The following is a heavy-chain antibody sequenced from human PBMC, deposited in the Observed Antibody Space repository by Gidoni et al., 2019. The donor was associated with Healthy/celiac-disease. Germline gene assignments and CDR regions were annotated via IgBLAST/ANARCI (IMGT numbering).Heavy chain of an antibody. CDR1: GLTFSSYS. CDR2: ISSSSRYI. Sequence: GLTFSSYSMNWVRQAPGKGLEWVSSISSSSRYIYYADSVKGRFTISRDNARNSLYLQMNSLRAEDTAVYYCARDALVETAMVTLESSWFDPWGQGTLVTVSS. J-gene: IGHJ5*02. D-gene: IGHD5-18*01. CDR3: ARDALVETAMVTLESSWFDP. V-gene: IGHV3-21*01.